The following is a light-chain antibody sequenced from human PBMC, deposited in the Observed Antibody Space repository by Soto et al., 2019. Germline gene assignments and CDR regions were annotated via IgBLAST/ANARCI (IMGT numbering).Light chain of an antibody. J-gene: IGKJ1*01. CDR2: GTS. CDR3: QQYGSSPRT. V-gene: IGKV3-20*01. Sequence: EIVLTQSPGTLSLSPGARATLSCRASQNVGSRYLAWYQQKPGQAPRLLIYGTSNRATGIPDRFSGSGSGTDFSLTISSLEPGDLAFYYCQQYGSSPRTFGQGTKVEIK. CDR1: QNVGSRY.